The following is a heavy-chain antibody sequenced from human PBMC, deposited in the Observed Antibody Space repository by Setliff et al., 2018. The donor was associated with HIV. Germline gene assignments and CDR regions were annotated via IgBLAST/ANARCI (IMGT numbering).Heavy chain of an antibody. D-gene: IGHD6-19*01. Sequence: PGGSLRLSCLASGFTFSTYWMTWVRQTPGKELESVANIKYDGSEIYYADSVKGRFTISRDNAKNSLYLQMNSLRVEDTAVYYCASLSSPLDYWGQGTLVTVSS. CDR3: ASLSSPLDY. V-gene: IGHV3-7*03. CDR1: GFTFSTYW. CDR2: IKYDGSEI. J-gene: IGHJ4*02.